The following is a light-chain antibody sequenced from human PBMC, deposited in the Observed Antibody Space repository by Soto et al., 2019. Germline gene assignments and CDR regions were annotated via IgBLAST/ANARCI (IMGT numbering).Light chain of an antibody. V-gene: IGKV3-11*01. J-gene: IGKJ5*01. CDR2: DAS. CDR3: QQRSKWPIT. CDR1: ESISGY. Sequence: EIVLTQSPATLSLSPGERGTLSCRASESISGYLAWYQQRPGQAPSLLIYDASNRATGIPARFSGSGSGTDFTLTISSLEPEDFGVYYCQQRSKWPITFGQGTRLEIK.